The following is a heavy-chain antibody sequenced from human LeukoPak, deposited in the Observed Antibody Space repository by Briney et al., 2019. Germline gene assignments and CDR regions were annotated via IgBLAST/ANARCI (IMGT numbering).Heavy chain of an antibody. V-gene: IGHV1-18*01. J-gene: IGHJ4*02. Sequence: ASVKVSCKASGYTFTSYGISWVRQAPGQGLEWMGWISAYNGNTNYAQRVQGRVTMTTDTSTSTAYMELRSLRSDHTAVYYCARDVDTSMAYYFDCWGQGTLVTVSS. D-gene: IGHD5-18*01. CDR2: ISAYNGNT. CDR1: GYTFTSYG. CDR3: ARDVDTSMAYYFDC.